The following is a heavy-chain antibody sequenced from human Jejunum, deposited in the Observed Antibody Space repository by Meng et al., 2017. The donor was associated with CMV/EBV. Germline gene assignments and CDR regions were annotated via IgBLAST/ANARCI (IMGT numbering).Heavy chain of an antibody. CDR3: ARRGEWWYFDY. Sequence: CTVRGGSISSTYYWGWVRQPPGKGPEWIGSIYYSGSTYYNPSLKSRATISVDTSNNQFSLQLSSVTAADTAVYYCARRGEWWYFDYWGQGNLVTVSS. D-gene: IGHD2-15*01. CDR1: GGSISSTYY. CDR2: IYYSGST. V-gene: IGHV4-39*01. J-gene: IGHJ4*02.